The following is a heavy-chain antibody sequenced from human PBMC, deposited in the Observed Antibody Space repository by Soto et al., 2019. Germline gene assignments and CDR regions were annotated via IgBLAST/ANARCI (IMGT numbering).Heavy chain of an antibody. J-gene: IGHJ6*02. Sequence: GESLKISCNGSGYIFTSYWISWVRQMPGKGLEWMGRIDPSDSYTNYSPSFQGHVTISADKSISTAYLQWSSLKASDTAMYYCARSAAAAGTLYYYYGMDVWGQGTTVTVS. V-gene: IGHV5-10-1*01. CDR3: ARSAAAAGTLYYYYGMDV. D-gene: IGHD6-13*01. CDR1: GYIFTSYW. CDR2: IDPSDSYT.